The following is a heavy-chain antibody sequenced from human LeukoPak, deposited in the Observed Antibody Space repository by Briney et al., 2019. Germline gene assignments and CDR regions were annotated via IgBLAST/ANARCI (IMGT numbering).Heavy chain of an antibody. J-gene: IGHJ4*02. CDR3: ARNLPAVRPFDY. CDR1: GYTFTSYD. CDR2: MNPNSGNT. Sequence: GASVKVSCKASGYTFTSYDISWVRQATGQGLEWMGWMNPNSGNTGYAQKFQGRVTMTRNTSISTDYMELSSLSSEDTAVYYCARNLPAVRPFDYWGQGTLVTVSS. V-gene: IGHV1-8*01. D-gene: IGHD1-1*01.